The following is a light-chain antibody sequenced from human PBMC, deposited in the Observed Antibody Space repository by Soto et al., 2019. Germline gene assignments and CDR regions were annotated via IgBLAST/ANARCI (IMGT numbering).Light chain of an antibody. CDR2: AAS. CDR3: QQSYSTPRT. Sequence: DMHMTQSPSTLSASVGDRVTITCRASQSISIYLNWYQQKPGKAPKLLIYAASSLQSGVPSRFSGSGSGTDFTLTISSLQPEDFATYYCQQSYSTPRTFGQGTKVDIK. CDR1: QSISIY. V-gene: IGKV1-39*01. J-gene: IGKJ1*01.